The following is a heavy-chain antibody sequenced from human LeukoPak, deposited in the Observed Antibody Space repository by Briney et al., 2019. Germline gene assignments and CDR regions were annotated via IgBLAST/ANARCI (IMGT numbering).Heavy chain of an antibody. CDR1: GGSISSSSYY. D-gene: IGHD4-23*01. Sequence: PSETLSLTCTISGGSISSSSYYWGWIRQPPGKGLEWIGSIYYSGSTFYNPSLKSRVAISVDTSKNQFSLKLSSVTAADTAVYYCARHPATVVTYWYFDLWGRGTLVTVSS. J-gene: IGHJ2*01. CDR3: ARHPATVVTYWYFDL. CDR2: IYYSGST. V-gene: IGHV4-39*01.